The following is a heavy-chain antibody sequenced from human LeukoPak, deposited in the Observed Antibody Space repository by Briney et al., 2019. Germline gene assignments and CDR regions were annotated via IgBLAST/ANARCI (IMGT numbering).Heavy chain of an antibody. Sequence: ASVKVSCKASGYTFTGYYMHWVRQAPGQGLEWMGWINPNSGGTNYAQKFQGRVTMTRDTSISTAYMELSRLRSDDTAVYYCAREPWGNYDSSGYPDYWGQGTLVTVSS. CDR3: AREPWGNYDSSGYPDY. CDR2: INPNSGGT. D-gene: IGHD3-22*01. V-gene: IGHV1-2*02. CDR1: GYTFTGYY. J-gene: IGHJ4*02.